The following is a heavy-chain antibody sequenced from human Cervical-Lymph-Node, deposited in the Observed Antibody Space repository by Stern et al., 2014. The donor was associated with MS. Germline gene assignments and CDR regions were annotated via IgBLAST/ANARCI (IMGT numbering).Heavy chain of an antibody. Sequence: VQLVQSGAEGKTPGASVKVSCKASGYTFAGYHVQWVRQAPGQGLEWMGWILPKTGDTNYAQKFQGRVSMTGDTSISTAYMELSGLTFDDTATYYCARDRDFSSWGDFDYWGQGTLVTVSP. CDR1: GYTFAGYH. D-gene: IGHD6-13*01. CDR2: ILPKTGDT. J-gene: IGHJ4*02. CDR3: ARDRDFSSWGDFDY. V-gene: IGHV1-2*02.